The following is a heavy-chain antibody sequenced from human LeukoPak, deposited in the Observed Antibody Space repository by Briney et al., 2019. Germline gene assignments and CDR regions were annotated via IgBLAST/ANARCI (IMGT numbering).Heavy chain of an antibody. V-gene: IGHV3-30*03. CDR2: ISYDGSHK. CDR3: AREYYDILTGYLGDFDY. J-gene: IGHJ4*02. CDR1: GFTFSSYG. D-gene: IGHD3-9*01. Sequence: GGSLRLSCAASGFTFSSYGMHWVRQAPGKGLEWVAIISYDGSHKFYADSVKGRFTISRDTAKNTLYLQMNSLRAQDTAVYYCAREYYDILTGYLGDFDYWGQGTLVTVSS.